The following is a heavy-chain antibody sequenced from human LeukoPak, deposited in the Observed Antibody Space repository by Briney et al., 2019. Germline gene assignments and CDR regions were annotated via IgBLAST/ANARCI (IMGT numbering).Heavy chain of an antibody. J-gene: IGHJ6*03. CDR1: GGSISSGSYY. CDR2: IYYSGST. Sequence: SQTLSLTCTVSGGSISSGSYYWSWIRQPPGKGLEWIGYIYYSGSTNYNPSLKSRVTISVDTSKNQFSLKLSSVTAADTAVYYCARARTGTPYYYMDVWGKGTTVTVSS. V-gene: IGHV4-61*01. D-gene: IGHD1-7*01. CDR3: ARARTGTPYYYMDV.